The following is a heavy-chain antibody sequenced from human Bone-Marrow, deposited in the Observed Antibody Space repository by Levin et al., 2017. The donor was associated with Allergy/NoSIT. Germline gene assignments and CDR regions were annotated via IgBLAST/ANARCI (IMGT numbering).Heavy chain of an antibody. J-gene: IGHJ6*02. CDR2: IRSKAYGGTT. CDR1: GFTFGDYA. Sequence: QTGGSLRLSCTASGFTFGDYAMSWVRQAPGKGLEWVGFIRSKAYGGTTEYAASVKGRFTISRDDSKSIAYLQMNSLKTEDTAVYYCTRATLSGIAVAGLQYYYYGMDVWGQGTTVTVSS. D-gene: IGHD6-19*01. V-gene: IGHV3-49*04. CDR3: TRATLSGIAVAGLQYYYYGMDV.